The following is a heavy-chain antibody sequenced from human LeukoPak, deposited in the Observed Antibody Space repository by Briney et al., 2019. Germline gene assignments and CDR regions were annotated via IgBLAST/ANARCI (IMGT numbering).Heavy chain of an antibody. J-gene: IGHJ4*02. CDR2: IYTSGST. D-gene: IGHD1-26*01. Sequence: PSETLSLTCAVYGGSFSGYYWSWIRQPAGKGLEWIGRIYTSGSTNYNPSLKSRVTMSVDTSKNQFSLKLTSVTAADTAVYDCARESSYSSYWGQGALVTVSS. CDR3: ARESSYSSY. V-gene: IGHV4-4*07. CDR1: GGSFSGYY.